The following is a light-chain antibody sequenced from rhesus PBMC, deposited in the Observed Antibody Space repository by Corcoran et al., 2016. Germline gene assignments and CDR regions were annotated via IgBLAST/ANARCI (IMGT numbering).Light chain of an antibody. Sequence: DIQMTQSPSSLSASVGDRVTITCQASQSLRNYLNWYQQKEGKIPKLLIYRACILQSGIPSRFSGSGSWTDCTLTISSLQPEDFATYYCQQGYSYPLTFGGGTKVELK. CDR3: QQGYSYPLT. CDR1: QSLRNY. J-gene: IGKJ4*01. V-gene: IGKV1S9*01. CDR2: RAC.